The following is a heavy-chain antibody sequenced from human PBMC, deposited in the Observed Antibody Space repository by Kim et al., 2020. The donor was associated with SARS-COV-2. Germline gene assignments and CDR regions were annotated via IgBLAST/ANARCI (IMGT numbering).Heavy chain of an antibody. Sequence: GGSLRLSCAAPGFTFSSYAMHCVRQAPGKGLEWVAVISYDGSNKYYADSVKGRFTISRDNSKNTLYLQMNSLRAEDTAVYYCARDQYDYVWGSYRYSYWGQGTLVTVSS. CDR3: ARDQYDYVWGSYRYSY. J-gene: IGHJ4*02. V-gene: IGHV3-30*04. CDR2: ISYDGSNK. D-gene: IGHD3-16*02. CDR1: GFTFSSYA.